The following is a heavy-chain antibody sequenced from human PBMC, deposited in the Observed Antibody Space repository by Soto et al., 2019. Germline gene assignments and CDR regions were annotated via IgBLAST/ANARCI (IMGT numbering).Heavy chain of an antibody. J-gene: IGHJ4*02. Sequence: QVQLQESGPGLVKPSETLSLTCTVSSDSIAGENWWSWVRQPPGLGLEWIGEVFHTGGTNYNPSLKSRVTREVDKSKSQFSLKLISATAADTAVYYCARVFAPGSGWMYNFDFWGQGTLVSVSS. V-gene: IGHV4-4*02. CDR3: ARVFAPGSGWMYNFDF. CDR2: VFHTGGT. CDR1: SDSIAGENW. D-gene: IGHD6-19*01.